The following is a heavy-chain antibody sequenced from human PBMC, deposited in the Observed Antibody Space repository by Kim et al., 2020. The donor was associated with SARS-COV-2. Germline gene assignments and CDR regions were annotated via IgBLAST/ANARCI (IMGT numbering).Heavy chain of an antibody. Sequence: ANYAQKFQGRVTITADESTSTAYMELSSLRSEDTAVYYCARGIAAAPFDYWGQGTLVTVSS. D-gene: IGHD6-13*01. J-gene: IGHJ4*02. CDR3: ARGIAAAPFDY. V-gene: IGHV1-69*01. CDR2: A.